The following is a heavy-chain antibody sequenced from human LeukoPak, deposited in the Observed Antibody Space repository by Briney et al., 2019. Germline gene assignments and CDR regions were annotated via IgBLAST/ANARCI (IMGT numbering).Heavy chain of an antibody. J-gene: IGHJ3*02. CDR3: ASEGGLGSAI. CDR2: IIPILGIA. V-gene: IGHV1-69*04. D-gene: IGHD2-15*01. Sequence: SVKVSCKASGYTFTSYDINWVRQAPGQGLEWMGRIIPILGIANYAQKFQGRVTITADKSTSTAYMELSSLRSEDTAVYYCASEGGLGSAIWGQGTMVTVSS. CDR1: GYTFTSYD.